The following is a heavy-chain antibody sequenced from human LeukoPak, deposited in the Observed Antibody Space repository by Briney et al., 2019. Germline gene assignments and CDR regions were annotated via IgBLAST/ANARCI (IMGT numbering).Heavy chain of an antibody. D-gene: IGHD3-10*01. CDR2: ISSSGSTI. Sequence: GGSLRLSCAASGFTFSGYEMNWVRQAPGKGLEWVSYISSSGSTIYYADSVKGRFTISRDNAKNSLYLQMNSLRAEDTAVYYCARLGIRNSDYWGQGTLVTVSS. CDR3: ARLGIRNSDY. J-gene: IGHJ4*02. CDR1: GFTFSGYE. V-gene: IGHV3-48*03.